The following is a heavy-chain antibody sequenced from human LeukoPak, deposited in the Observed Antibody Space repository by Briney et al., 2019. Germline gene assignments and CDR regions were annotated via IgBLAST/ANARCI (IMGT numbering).Heavy chain of an antibody. CDR2: TRYDGSKK. CDR1: GFTFSRYG. CDR3: ARDPGGLGDAIDY. D-gene: IGHD2-21*02. J-gene: IGHJ4*02. V-gene: IGHV3-30*02. Sequence: PGGSLRLSCATSGFTFSRYGMHWVRKPPAKGLEWAAFTRYDGSKKYYADSVKGRFTISRDNSKNMLYLQMNSLRAEDTALYYCARDPGGLGDAIDYWGQGTLVTVSS.